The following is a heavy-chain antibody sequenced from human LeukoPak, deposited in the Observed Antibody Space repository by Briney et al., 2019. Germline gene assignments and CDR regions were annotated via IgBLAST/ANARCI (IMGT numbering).Heavy chain of an antibody. CDR3: ARPGPDAFDI. J-gene: IGHJ3*02. CDR1: GFTFDDYG. Sequence: GGSLRLSCAASGFTFDDYGLSWVRQAPGKGLEWVSVIYSGGSTYYADSVKGRFTFSRDNSKNTLYLQMNSLRAEDTAVYYCARPGPDAFDIWGQGTMVTVSS. V-gene: IGHV3-66*04. CDR2: IYSGGST.